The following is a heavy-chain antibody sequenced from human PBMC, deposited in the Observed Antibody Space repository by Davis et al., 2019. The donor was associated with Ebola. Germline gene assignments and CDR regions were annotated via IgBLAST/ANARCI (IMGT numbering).Heavy chain of an antibody. V-gene: IGHV3-11*01. CDR1: GFTFSDYY. Sequence: GGSLRLSCAASGFTFSDYYMSWIRQAPGKGLEWVSYISSSGSTIYYADSVKGRFTISRDNAKNSLYLQMNSLRAEDTAVYYCARSYSSSGYGEYYYYYYGMDVWGQGTTVTVSS. D-gene: IGHD6-13*01. CDR2: ISSSGSTI. J-gene: IGHJ6*02. CDR3: ARSYSSSGYGEYYYYYYGMDV.